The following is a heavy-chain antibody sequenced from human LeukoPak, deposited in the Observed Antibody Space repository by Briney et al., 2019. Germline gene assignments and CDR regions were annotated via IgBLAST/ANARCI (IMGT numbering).Heavy chain of an antibody. CDR3: ARNVDTXMGXXXDX. CDR1: GGSISSYH. J-gene: IGHJ4*02. D-gene: IGHD5-18*01. Sequence: PSETLSLTCTVSGGSISSYHWRWIRQPPGEGLEWIGYIYYSGSTNYNPPLKSRVTISVATSKTQFSLKLSSVTAAATAVYYCARNVDTXMGXXXDXXGXGTXVTV. V-gene: IGHV4-59*01. CDR2: IYYSGST.